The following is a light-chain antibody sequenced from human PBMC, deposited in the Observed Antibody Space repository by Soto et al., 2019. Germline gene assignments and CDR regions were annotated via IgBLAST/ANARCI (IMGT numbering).Light chain of an antibody. J-gene: IGKJ4*01. Sequence: DIQMTQSPSSVSASVGDRVTITCLASQGIGSWLAWYQQKPGKAPNLPIFASSSLQSGVPSRFSGSGSGTDFTLTISSLQPEDFATYYCQQANSFPPLTFGVGTKVQIK. V-gene: IGKV1-12*01. CDR2: ASS. CDR1: QGIGSW. CDR3: QQANSFPPLT.